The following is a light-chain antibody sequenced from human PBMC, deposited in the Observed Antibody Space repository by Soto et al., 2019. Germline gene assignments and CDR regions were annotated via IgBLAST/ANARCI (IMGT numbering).Light chain of an antibody. CDR2: EVN. J-gene: IGLJ2*01. CDR3: SSYSTCSTLL. CDR1: NSDIGRYNY. V-gene: IGLV2-14*01. Sequence: QSVLTQPASVSGSPGQSISISCTGTNSDIGRYNYVSWYQQYPGKAPKVLIYEVNNRPSGVSSRFSGSKSGNTASLTISGLQAEDEADYYCSSYSTCSTLLFGGGTKLTVL.